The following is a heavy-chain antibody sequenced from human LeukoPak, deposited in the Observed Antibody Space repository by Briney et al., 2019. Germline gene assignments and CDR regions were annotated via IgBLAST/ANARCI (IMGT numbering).Heavy chain of an antibody. Sequence: GGSLRLSCAASGFTLSSYAMSWVRQAPGKGLEWVSAISGSGGSTYYADSVKGRFTISRDNSKNTVSLQMNSLRAEDTAVYYCAKSVYHSGNYWGQGTLVTVSS. V-gene: IGHV3-23*01. CDR2: ISGSGGST. J-gene: IGHJ4*02. CDR3: AKSVYHSGNY. CDR1: GFTLSSYA. D-gene: IGHD3-10*01.